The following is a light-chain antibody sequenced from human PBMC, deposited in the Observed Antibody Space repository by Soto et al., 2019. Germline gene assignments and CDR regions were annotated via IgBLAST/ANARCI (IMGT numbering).Light chain of an antibody. Sequence: QSALTQPASVSGSPGQSITISCTGTSSDVGSYNLVSWYQQHPGKAPKLMIYEVSKRPSGVSNRFSGSKSGNTASLTISWLQAEDEADYYCCSYAGSSYVFGTGTKLTVL. V-gene: IGLV2-23*02. CDR1: SSDVGSYNL. CDR2: EVS. CDR3: CSYAGSSYV. J-gene: IGLJ1*01.